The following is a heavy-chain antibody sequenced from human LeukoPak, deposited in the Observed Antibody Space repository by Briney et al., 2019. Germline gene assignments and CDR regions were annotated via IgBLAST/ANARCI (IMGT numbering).Heavy chain of an antibody. J-gene: IGHJ3*02. D-gene: IGHD3-3*01. Sequence: PGGSLRLSCAASGFTFSSYSMNWVRQAPGKGLEWVSSISSSSSYIYYADSVKGRFTISRDNAKNSLYLQMNSLRAEDTAVYYCAREQLSYYDFWSGYSYDAFDIWGQGTMVTVSS. CDR1: GFTFSSYS. CDR2: ISSSSSYI. V-gene: IGHV3-21*01. CDR3: AREQLSYYDFWSGYSYDAFDI.